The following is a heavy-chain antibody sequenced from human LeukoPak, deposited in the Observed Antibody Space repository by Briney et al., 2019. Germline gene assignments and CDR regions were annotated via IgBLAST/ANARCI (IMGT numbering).Heavy chain of an antibody. Sequence: SVKVSCKASGGTFSSYAISWVRQAPGQGLEWMGGIIPIFGTANYAQKFQGRVTITADESTSTAYMELSSLRSEDTAVYYCAREFYGSGAFDIWGQGTMVTVSS. D-gene: IGHD3-10*01. CDR2: IIPIFGTA. V-gene: IGHV1-69*13. CDR1: GGTFSSYA. J-gene: IGHJ3*02. CDR3: AREFYGSGAFDI.